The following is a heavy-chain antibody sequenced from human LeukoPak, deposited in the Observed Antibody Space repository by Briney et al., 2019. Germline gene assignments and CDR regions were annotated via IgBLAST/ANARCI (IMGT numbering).Heavy chain of an antibody. CDR3: ARDPDSSGWYDY. Sequence: SETLSLTCTVSGGSISSYCWSWIRQPAGKGLEWIGRIYTSGSTNYNPSLKSRVTMSVDTSKNQFSLKLSSVTAADTAVYYCARDPDSSGWYDYWGQGTLVTVSS. V-gene: IGHV4-4*07. CDR2: IYTSGST. CDR1: GGSISSYC. D-gene: IGHD6-19*01. J-gene: IGHJ4*02.